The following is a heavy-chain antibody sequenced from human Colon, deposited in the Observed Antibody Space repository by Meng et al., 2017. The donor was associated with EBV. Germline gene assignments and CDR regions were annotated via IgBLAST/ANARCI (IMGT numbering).Heavy chain of an antibody. CDR1: GGSISSGGYY. J-gene: IGHJ4*02. V-gene: IGHV4-31*03. Sequence: QGQRQESGPGLVKPSQTLARTGTGSGGSISSGGYYWSWIRQHPGKGLEWIGYIYYSGSTYYNPFLKSRVTISIDTSKNQFSLKLSSVTAADTAVYYCARGPSRWLQFSFDYWGQGTLVTVSS. CDR3: ARGPSRWLQFSFDY. CDR2: IYYSGST. D-gene: IGHD5-24*01.